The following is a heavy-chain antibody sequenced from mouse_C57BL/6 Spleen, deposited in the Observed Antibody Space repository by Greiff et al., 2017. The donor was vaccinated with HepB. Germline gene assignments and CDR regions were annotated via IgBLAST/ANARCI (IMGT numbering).Heavy chain of an antibody. CDR1: GYSITSGYY. D-gene: IGHD2-4*01. V-gene: IGHV3-6*01. J-gene: IGHJ4*01. CDR2: ISYDGSN. CDR3: ARDEGYYDGAMDY. Sequence: EVKLMESGPGLVKPSQSLSLTCSVTGYSITSGYYWNWIRQFPGNKLEWMGYISYDGSNNYNPSLKNRISITRDTSKNQFFLKLNSVTTEDTATYYCARDEGYYDGAMDYWGQGTSVTVSS.